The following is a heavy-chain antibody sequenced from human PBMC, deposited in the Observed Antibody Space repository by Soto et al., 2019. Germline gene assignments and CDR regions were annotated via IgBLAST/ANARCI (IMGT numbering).Heavy chain of an antibody. CDR1: GFTFTNVA. CDR3: AKSYSSNWYDYFDY. D-gene: IGHD6-13*01. Sequence: PGGSLRLSCAASGFTFTNVAMTWVRQAPGKGLEWVSTITDSGGSTDYADSVKGQFTISRDNSKSTLYLQMNSLRAEDTALYYCAKSYSSNWYDYFDYWGQGTLVTVSS. J-gene: IGHJ4*02. CDR2: ITDSGGST. V-gene: IGHV3-23*01.